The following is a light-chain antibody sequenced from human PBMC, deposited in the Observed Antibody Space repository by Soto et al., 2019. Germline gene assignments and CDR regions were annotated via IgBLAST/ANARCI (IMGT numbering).Light chain of an antibody. J-gene: IGLJ2*01. V-gene: IGLV1-51*01. CDR3: ATWDSSLNVVL. Sequence: QSVLTQPPSVSAAPGEKVTISCSGSSSNIGDNYVSWYQQFPRTAPKLLSYDDNKRPSGIPDRFSGSKSGTSATLGITGLQTGDEAAYYCATWDSSLNVVLFGGGTKLTVL. CDR1: SSNIGDNY. CDR2: DDN.